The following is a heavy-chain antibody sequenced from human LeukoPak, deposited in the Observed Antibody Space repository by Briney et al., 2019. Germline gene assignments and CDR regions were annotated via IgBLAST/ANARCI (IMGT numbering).Heavy chain of an antibody. D-gene: IGHD6-19*01. CDR3: AKNNGWFHLAQ. CDR2: IRSYGNQT. V-gene: IGHV3-7*03. J-gene: IGHJ4*02. Sequence: GGSLRLSCGVSGFNFRDHWVDWVRQARGGGGEWVGHIRSYGNQTSHVNSLTGRFSLSRNHTNNALYLQMNSVRGEDTAVYYCAKNNGWFHLAQWGQGTLVTVSS. CDR1: GFNFRDHW.